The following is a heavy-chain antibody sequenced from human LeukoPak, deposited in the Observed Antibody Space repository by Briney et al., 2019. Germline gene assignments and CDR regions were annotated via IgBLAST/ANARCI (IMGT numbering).Heavy chain of an antibody. Sequence: ASVKVSCKASGYTFTGYYMHWVRQAPGQGLEWMGRINPNSGGTNYAQKFQGRVTMTRDTSISTAYTELSSLRSDDTAVYYCARGSSSSWYYYYGMDVWGQGTTVTVSS. CDR3: ARGSSSSWYYYYGMDV. J-gene: IGHJ6*02. CDR2: INPNSGGT. CDR1: GYTFTGYY. D-gene: IGHD6-13*01. V-gene: IGHV1-2*06.